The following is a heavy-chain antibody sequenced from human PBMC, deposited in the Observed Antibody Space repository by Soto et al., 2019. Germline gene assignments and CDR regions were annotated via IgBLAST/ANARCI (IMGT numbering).Heavy chain of an antibody. J-gene: IGHJ6*02. CDR3: ARVTMVRGVIIPRYGMDV. CDR2: INAGNGNT. CDR1: GYTFTSYA. V-gene: IGHV1-3*05. Sequence: QVQLVQSGAEEKKPGASVKVSCKASGYTFTSYAMHWVRQAPGQRLEWMGWINAGNGNTKYSQKFQGRVTITRDTSASTAYMELSSLRSEDTAVYYCARVTMVRGVIIPRYGMDVWGQGTTVTVSS. D-gene: IGHD3-10*01.